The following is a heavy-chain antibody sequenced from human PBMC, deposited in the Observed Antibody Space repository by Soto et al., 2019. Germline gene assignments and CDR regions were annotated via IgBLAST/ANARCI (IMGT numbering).Heavy chain of an antibody. D-gene: IGHD5-12*01. CDR1: GFTFTSSA. Sequence: ASVKVSCKASGFTFTSSAMQWVRQARGQRLEWIGWIVVGSGNTNYAQKFQERVTITRDMSTSTAYMELSSLRSEDTAVYYCAADQAYSGYDSRNYYYYYMDVWGKGTTVTVSS. V-gene: IGHV1-58*02. CDR2: IVVGSGNT. J-gene: IGHJ6*03. CDR3: AADQAYSGYDSRNYYYYYMDV.